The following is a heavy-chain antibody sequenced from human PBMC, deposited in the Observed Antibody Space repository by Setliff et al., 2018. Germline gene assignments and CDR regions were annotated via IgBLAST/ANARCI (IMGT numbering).Heavy chain of an antibody. Sequence: GGSLRLSCAASGYTFSSYGMHWVRQAPGKGLEWVAVISYDGSNKYYADSVKGRFTISRDNSKNTLYLQMNSLRAEDTAVYYCAKDRQIRNYYDSSGYDAFDIWGQGTMVTVSS. CDR2: ISYDGSNK. CDR3: AKDRQIRNYYDSSGYDAFDI. J-gene: IGHJ3*02. CDR1: GYTFSSYG. D-gene: IGHD3-22*01. V-gene: IGHV3-30*18.